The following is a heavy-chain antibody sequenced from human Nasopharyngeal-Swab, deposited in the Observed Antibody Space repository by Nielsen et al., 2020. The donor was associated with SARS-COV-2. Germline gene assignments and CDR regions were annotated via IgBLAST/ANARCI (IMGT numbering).Heavy chain of an antibody. J-gene: IGHJ4*02. CDR2: ISGSDGST. D-gene: IGHD2-2*01. CDR3: AKARGRSTTRTLNFDY. V-gene: IGHV3-23*01. CDR1: EFTFSTYA. Sequence: GESLKISCVASEFTFSTYAMSWVRQAPGKGLEWVSAISGSDGSTYYADSVKGRFTISRDNSKNTLYLQMNSLRAEETAVYYCAKARGRSTTRTLNFDYWGQGTLVTVSS.